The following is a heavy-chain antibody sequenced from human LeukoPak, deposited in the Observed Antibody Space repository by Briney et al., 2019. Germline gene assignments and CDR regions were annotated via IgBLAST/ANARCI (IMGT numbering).Heavy chain of an antibody. J-gene: IGHJ6*04. CDR2: TYYRSKWYN. Sequence: SQTLSLTCAISGDSVSSNSAAWNWIRHSPSRGLEWLGRTYYRSKWYNDYAVSVKSRITINPDTSKNQFSLQLNSVTPEDTAVYYCAGVTTDYYYYGMDVWGKGTTVTVSS. CDR1: GDSVSSNSAA. CDR3: AGVTTDYYYYGMDV. V-gene: IGHV6-1*01. D-gene: IGHD4-17*01.